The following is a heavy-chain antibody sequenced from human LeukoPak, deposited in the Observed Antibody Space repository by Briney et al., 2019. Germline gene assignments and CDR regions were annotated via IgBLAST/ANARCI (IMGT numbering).Heavy chain of an antibody. J-gene: IGHJ4*02. V-gene: IGHV3-13*04. Sequence: PGGSLRLSCAASGFTFSSYDMHWVRQATGKGLEWVSAIGTAGDTYYPGSVKGRFTISRENAKNSLYPQMNSLRAGDTAVYYCARADLGGWSSFDYWGQGTLVTVSS. D-gene: IGHD6-19*01. CDR2: IGTAGDT. CDR3: ARADLGGWSSFDY. CDR1: GFTFSSYD.